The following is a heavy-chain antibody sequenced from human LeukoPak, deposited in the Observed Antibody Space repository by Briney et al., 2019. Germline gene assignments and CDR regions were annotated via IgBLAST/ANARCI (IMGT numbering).Heavy chain of an antibody. CDR1: GGSISIYY. CDR2: IYYSGST. J-gene: IGHJ4*02. V-gene: IGHV4-59*08. D-gene: IGHD4-11*01. Sequence: SETLSLTCAVSGGSISIYYWSWIRQPPGKGLEWIGYIYYSGSTNYNPSLKSRVTISVDTSKNQFSLKLSSVTAADTAVYYCARFPYSNYDNSDYWGQGTLVTVSS. CDR3: ARFPYSNYDNSDY.